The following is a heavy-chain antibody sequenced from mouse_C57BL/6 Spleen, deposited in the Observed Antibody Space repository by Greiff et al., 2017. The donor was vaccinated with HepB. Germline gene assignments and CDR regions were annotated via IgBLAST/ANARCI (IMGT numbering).Heavy chain of an antibody. D-gene: IGHD1-3*01. V-gene: IGHV14-4*01. Sequence: VQLKESGAELVRPGASVKLSCTASGFNIKDDYMHWVKQRPEQGLEWIGWIDPENGDTEYASKFQGKATITADTSSNTAYLQLSSLTSEDTAVYYCTTGSGSYYFDYWGQGTTLTVSS. CDR1: GFNIKDDY. J-gene: IGHJ2*01. CDR3: TTGSGSYYFDY. CDR2: IDPENGDT.